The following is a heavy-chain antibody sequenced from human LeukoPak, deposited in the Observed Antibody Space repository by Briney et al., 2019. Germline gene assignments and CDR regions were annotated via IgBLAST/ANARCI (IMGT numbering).Heavy chain of an antibody. CDR1: GGSINSSSYY. CDR2: IYYSGST. J-gene: IGHJ5*02. V-gene: IGHV4-39*01. D-gene: IGHD5-18*01. CDR3: ARHPSAMAGFDP. Sequence: SETLSLTCTVSGGSINSSSYYWGWIRQPPGKGLEWIGTIYYSGSTYYNPSLKSRVTISVDTSKNQFSLKLTSVTAADTAVYYCARHPSAMAGFDPWGQGTLVTVSS.